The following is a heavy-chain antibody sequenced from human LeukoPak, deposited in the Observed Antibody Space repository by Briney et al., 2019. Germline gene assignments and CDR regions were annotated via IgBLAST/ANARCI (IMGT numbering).Heavy chain of an antibody. D-gene: IGHD2-15*01. CDR1: GFTFSSYA. CDR2: ISSNGGST. Sequence: GGSLRLSCAASGFTFSSYAMNWVRQAPGKGLEYVSAISSNGGSTYYANSVKGRFTISRDNSKNTLYLQMGSLRAEDMAVYYCARDPSGDCSGGSCYDPYFDYWGQGTLVTVSS. V-gene: IGHV3-64*01. CDR3: ARDPSGDCSGGSCYDPYFDY. J-gene: IGHJ4*02.